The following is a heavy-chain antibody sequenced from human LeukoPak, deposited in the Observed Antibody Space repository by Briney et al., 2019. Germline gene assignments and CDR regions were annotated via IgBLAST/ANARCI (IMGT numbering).Heavy chain of an antibody. D-gene: IGHD3-10*01. CDR3: AKDLGWFGGLDY. Sequence: GGSLRLSCAASGFTFNTYTMNWVRQAPGKGLEWVSAISGSASSTYYADSVKVRFTISRDNSKNTLYLQMNSLRAEDTAVYYCAKDLGWFGGLDYWGQGTLVTVSS. CDR1: GFTFNTYT. V-gene: IGHV3-23*01. CDR2: ISGSASST. J-gene: IGHJ4*02.